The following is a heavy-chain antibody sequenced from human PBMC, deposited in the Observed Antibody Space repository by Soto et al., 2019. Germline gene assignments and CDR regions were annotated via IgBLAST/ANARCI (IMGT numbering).Heavy chain of an antibody. Sequence: QAQLVQSGAEVKKPGSSVKVSCKASRDTFSSYAITWVRQAPGQGLEWMGGIIPTFGSPKYAQNFRGRLTITADDSTYTAYMELASLTSDDTAVYYCARAVVPKYNWFDPWGQGTLVTVSS. CDR1: RDTFSSYA. CDR3: ARAVVPKYNWFDP. V-gene: IGHV1-69*01. CDR2: IIPTFGSP. J-gene: IGHJ5*02. D-gene: IGHD2-21*01.